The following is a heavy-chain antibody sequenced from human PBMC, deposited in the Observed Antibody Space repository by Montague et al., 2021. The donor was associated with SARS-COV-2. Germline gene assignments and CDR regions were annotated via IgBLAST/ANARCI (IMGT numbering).Heavy chain of an antibody. D-gene: IGHD5-12*01. CDR3: ARGYDFPGSYFDY. J-gene: IGHJ4*02. V-gene: IGHV3-48*03. CDR1: GFSFSSYE. Sequence: SLRLSCAASGFSFSSYEMNWVRQAPGKGLEWLSYISSKGSTIDYADSVKGRFTISRDNAKNSLYLQMNSLRAEDSAVYYCARGYDFPGSYFDYWGQGTLVPVSS. CDR2: ISSKGSTI.